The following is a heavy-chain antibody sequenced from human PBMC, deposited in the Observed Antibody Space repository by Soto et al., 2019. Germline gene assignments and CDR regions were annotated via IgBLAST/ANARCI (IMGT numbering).Heavy chain of an antibody. CDR1: GFTFSRYG. CDR2: ISYDGSNK. J-gene: IGHJ4*02. Sequence: QVQLVESGGGVVQPGRSLRLSCAASGFTFSRYGMHWVRQAPGKGLEWVAVISYDGSNKYYADSVKGRFTISRDNSKNTLYLQMNSLRAEDTAVYYCANEGHYSSWYYFDYWGQGTLVTVSS. V-gene: IGHV3-30*18. CDR3: ANEGHYSSWYYFDY. D-gene: IGHD4-17*01.